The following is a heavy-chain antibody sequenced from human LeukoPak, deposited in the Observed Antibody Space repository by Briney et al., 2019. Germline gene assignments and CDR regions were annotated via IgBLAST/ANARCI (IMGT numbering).Heavy chain of an antibody. CDR1: GDFINSRY. J-gene: IGHJ5*02. CDR2: IHYSGIT. Sequence: PSETQSLTCTVSGDFINSRYWNWLRHPPGKGPEWIGCIHYSGITYYSPALTSRVAISVDTSNKQFSLKLNSVTAADTAVYSCARDTYDYSFDPWGQGTLVTVSS. V-gene: IGHV4-59*11. CDR3: ARDTYDYSFDP. D-gene: IGHD5-12*01.